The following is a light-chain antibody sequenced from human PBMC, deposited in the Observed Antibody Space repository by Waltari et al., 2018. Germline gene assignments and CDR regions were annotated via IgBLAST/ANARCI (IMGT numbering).Light chain of an antibody. J-gene: IGLJ3*02. CDR1: SSDFGNYTF. Sequence: QSALTQPPSASGSPGPSVTISCTGTSSDFGNYTFVSWYQQHPGKAPKVLIYEFTKRSSGVPDRFSGSKSGNTASLTVSGLQAEDEADYYCSSFAGRWVFGGGTKLTVL. CDR2: EFT. CDR3: SSFAGRWV. V-gene: IGLV2-8*01.